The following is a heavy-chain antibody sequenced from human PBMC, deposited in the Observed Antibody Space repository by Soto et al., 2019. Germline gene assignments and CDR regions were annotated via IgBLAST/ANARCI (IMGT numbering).Heavy chain of an antibody. CDR1: GFTFSSYW. J-gene: IGHJ6*02. Sequence: PGGSLRLSCAASGFTFSSYWMHWVRQAPGKGLVWVSRINSDGSSTSYADSVKGRFTISRDNAKNTLYLQMNSLRAEDTAVYYCARKWALGTYYYGMDVWGQGTTVTVSS. D-gene: IGHD1-26*01. CDR2: INSDGSST. V-gene: IGHV3-74*01. CDR3: ARKWALGTYYYGMDV.